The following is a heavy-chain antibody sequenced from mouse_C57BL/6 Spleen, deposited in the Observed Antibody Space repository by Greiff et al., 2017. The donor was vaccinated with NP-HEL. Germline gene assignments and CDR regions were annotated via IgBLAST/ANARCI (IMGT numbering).Heavy chain of an antibody. Sequence: QVHVKQSGAELARPGASVKLSCKASGYTFTSYGISWVKQRTGQGLEWIGEIYPRSGNTYYNEKFKGKATLTADKSSSTAYMELRSLTSEDSAVYFCARRTVGDAMDYWGQGTSVTVSS. D-gene: IGHD1-1*01. CDR3: ARRTVGDAMDY. CDR1: GYTFTSYG. J-gene: IGHJ4*01. V-gene: IGHV1-81*01. CDR2: IYPRSGNT.